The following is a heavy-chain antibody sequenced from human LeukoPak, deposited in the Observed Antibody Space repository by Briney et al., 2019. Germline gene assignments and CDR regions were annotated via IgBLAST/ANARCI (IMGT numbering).Heavy chain of an antibody. J-gene: IGHJ6*02. CDR1: GFTLSSYA. CDR2: ISYDGSNK. CDR3: ARVATYYYYGMDV. Sequence: PGGSLRLSCAASGFTLSSYAMHWVRQAPGKGLEWVAVISYDGSNKYYADSVKGRFTISRDNSKNTLYLQMNSLRAEDTAVYYCARVATYYYYGMDVWGQGTTVTVSS. V-gene: IGHV3-30*04.